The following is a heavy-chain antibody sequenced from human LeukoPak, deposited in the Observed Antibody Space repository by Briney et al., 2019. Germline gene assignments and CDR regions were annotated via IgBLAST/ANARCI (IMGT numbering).Heavy chain of an antibody. CDR3: ARDRTDYYGSKNWFDP. CDR2: IYYSGST. CDR1: GGSISSYY. V-gene: IGHV4-59*01. Sequence: PSETLSLTCTVSGGSISSYYWSWIRQPPGKGPEWIGYIYYSGSTNYNPSLKSRVTISVDTSKNQFSLKLSSVTAADTAVYYCARDRTDYYGSKNWFDPWGQGTLVTVSS. J-gene: IGHJ5*02. D-gene: IGHD3-10*01.